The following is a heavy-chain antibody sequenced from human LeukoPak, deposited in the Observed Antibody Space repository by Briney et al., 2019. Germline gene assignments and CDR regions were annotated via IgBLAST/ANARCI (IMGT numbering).Heavy chain of an antibody. V-gene: IGHV1-2*02. J-gene: IGHJ5*02. CDR1: GYTFTDYY. CDR3: ARSGFFCSGGSCYLNWFGP. Sequence: ASVKVSCKASGYTFTDYYIHWVRQAPGLGLEWMGWIHPSNGVTNYAQKFQGRVSMTRDTSISTAYMDLNRLRSDDTAVDYCARSGFFCSGGSCYLNWFGPWGQGTLVTVSS. CDR2: IHPSNGVT. D-gene: IGHD2-15*01.